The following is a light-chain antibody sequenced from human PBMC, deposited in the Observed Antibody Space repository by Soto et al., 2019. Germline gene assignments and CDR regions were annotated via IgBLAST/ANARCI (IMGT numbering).Light chain of an antibody. CDR2: DVS. V-gene: IGLV2-14*01. J-gene: IGLJ1*01. CDR3: NSYTTSNTRQIV. Sequence: QSVLTQPASVSGSPGQSITISCTGTSSDVVGYNYVSWYQQHPGKAPKFMIYDVSNRPSGASTRFSGSKSGNTASLTISGLQAEDEADYYCNSYTTSNTRQIVFGTGTKVTVL. CDR1: SSDVVGYNY.